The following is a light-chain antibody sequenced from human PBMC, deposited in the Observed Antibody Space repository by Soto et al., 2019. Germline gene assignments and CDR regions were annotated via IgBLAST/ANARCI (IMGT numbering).Light chain of an antibody. J-gene: IGKJ1*01. CDR2: GAT. CDR1: HSVSSSY. Sequence: EIVLTQSPGTLSLSPGERATLSCRASHSVSSSYLAWNQQKLGQAPRLLINGATSRAAGIPDRFSGSGSGTDFTLTISRLEPEDFAVYYCQQSGTFGQGTKVEIK. CDR3: QQSGT. V-gene: IGKV3-20*01.